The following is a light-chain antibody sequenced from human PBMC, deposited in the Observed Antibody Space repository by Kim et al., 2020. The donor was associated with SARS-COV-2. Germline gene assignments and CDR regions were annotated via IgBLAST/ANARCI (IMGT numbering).Light chain of an antibody. J-gene: IGLJ2*01. V-gene: IGLV1-44*01. CDR2: SDN. CDR1: SSNIGSNT. Sequence: QSVLTQPPSASGTPGQRVTISCSGSSSNIGSNTVNWYQQYPGTAPKLLIYSDNQRPSGVPDRFSASKSGTSASLAISGLPSEDEADYYCAAWDDSLHVVFGGGTQLTVL. CDR3: AAWDDSLHVV.